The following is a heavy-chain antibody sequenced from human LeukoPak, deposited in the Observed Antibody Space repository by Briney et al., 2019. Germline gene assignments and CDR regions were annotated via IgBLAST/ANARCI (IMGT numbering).Heavy chain of an antibody. CDR3: ARDGPYSSGRSDFDY. CDR2: IYYSGST. J-gene: IGHJ4*02. V-gene: IGHV4-59*01. CDR1: GGSISSYY. Sequence: SETLSLTCTVSGGSISSYYWSWIRQPPGKGLEWIGYIYYSGSTNYNPSLKSRVTISVDTSKNQFSLKLSSVTAADTAVYYCARDGPYSSGRSDFDYWGQGTLVTVSS. D-gene: IGHD6-19*01.